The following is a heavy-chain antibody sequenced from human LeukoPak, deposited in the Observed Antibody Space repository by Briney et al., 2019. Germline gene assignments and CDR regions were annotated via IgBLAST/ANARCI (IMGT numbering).Heavy chain of an antibody. CDR2: ISGGGGST. D-gene: IGHD3-22*01. Sequence: GGSLRLSCAASGFTFSTYAMSWVRQAPGKGLEWVSVISGGGGSTYYADSVKGRFTISRDNSKNMLYLQMNSLRAEDTAAYYCAKRGYDSSGYYGYFDYWGQGTLVTVSS. J-gene: IGHJ4*02. CDR3: AKRGYDSSGYYGYFDY. V-gene: IGHV3-23*01. CDR1: GFTFSTYA.